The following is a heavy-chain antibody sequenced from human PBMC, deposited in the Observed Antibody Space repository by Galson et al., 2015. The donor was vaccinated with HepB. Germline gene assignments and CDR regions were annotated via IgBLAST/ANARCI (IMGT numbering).Heavy chain of an antibody. D-gene: IGHD5-12*01. CDR2: ISYDGSNK. Sequence: SLRLSCAASGFTFSSYAMHWVRQAPGKGLEWVAVISYDGSNKYYADSVKGRFTISRDNSKNTLYLQMNSLRAEDTAVYYCARARGYSGSDFRRMAFDIWGQGTMVTVSS. CDR3: ARARGYSGSDFRRMAFDI. CDR1: GFTFSSYA. V-gene: IGHV3-30*04. J-gene: IGHJ3*02.